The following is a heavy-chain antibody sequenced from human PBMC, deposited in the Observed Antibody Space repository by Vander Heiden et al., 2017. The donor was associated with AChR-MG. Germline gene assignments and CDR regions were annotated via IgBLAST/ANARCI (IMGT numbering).Heavy chain of an antibody. CDR3: ARVPSIQYRFRELFEIGFDY. D-gene: IGHD3-10*01. CDR1: GFTFSSYA. V-gene: IGHV3-30-3*01. Sequence: QVQLVESGGGVVQPGRSLRLSCAASGFTFSSYAMHWVRQAPGKGLEWVAVISYDGSNKYYADSVKGRFTISRDNSKNTLYLQMNSLRAEDTAVYYCARVPSIQYRFRELFEIGFDYWGQGTLVTVSS. J-gene: IGHJ4*02. CDR2: ISYDGSNK.